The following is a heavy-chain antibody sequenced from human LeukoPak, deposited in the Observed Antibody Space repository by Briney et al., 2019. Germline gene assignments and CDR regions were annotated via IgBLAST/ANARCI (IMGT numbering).Heavy chain of an antibody. J-gene: IGHJ4*02. CDR3: SKTRERWLQSASWDD. D-gene: IGHD5-24*01. Sequence: GGSLRLSCTASGFTFGDYAMSWFRQAPGKGLEWVGFIKAYGGTTEYAASVNGRFNISRDDSKSIAYLQMNSLKTEDTAVYYCSKTRERWLQSASWDDWGQGTLVTVSS. CDR2: IKAYGGTT. V-gene: IGHV3-49*03. CDR1: GFTFGDYA.